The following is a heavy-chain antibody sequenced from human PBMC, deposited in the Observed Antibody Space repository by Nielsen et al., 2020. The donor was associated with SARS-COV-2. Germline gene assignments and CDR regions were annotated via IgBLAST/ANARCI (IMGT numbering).Heavy chain of an antibody. Sequence: GESLKISCAASGFTFSSYGMHWVRQAPGKGLEWVAVISYDGSNKYYADSVKGRYTISRDNSKNTLYLQMNSLRAEDTAVYYCARGGYSSSWYRCSPLVSECFYGMDVWGQGTTVT. CDR3: ARGGYSSSWYRCSPLVSECFYGMDV. CDR2: ISYDGSNK. V-gene: IGHV3-30*03. CDR1: GFTFSSYG. D-gene: IGHD6-13*01. J-gene: IGHJ6*02.